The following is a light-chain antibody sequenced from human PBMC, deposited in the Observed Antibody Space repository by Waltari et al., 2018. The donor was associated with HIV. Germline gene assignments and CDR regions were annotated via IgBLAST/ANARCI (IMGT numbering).Light chain of an antibody. J-gene: IGLJ2*01. Sequence: QSALTQPPSASGSPGQSVTISCTGPSSDVCGYNYVSWYQQHPGKAPKLMIYEVYKRPSGVPDRFSGSKSGNTASLTVSGLQAEDEADYYCSSYAGSNNLVFGGGTKLTVL. CDR1: SSDVCGYNY. CDR2: EVY. CDR3: SSYAGSNNLV. V-gene: IGLV2-8*01.